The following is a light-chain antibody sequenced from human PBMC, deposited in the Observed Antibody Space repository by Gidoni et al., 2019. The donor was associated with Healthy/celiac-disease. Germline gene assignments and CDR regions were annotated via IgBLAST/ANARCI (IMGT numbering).Light chain of an antibody. CDR2: GAS. J-gene: IGKJ2*01. V-gene: IGKV3-20*01. Sequence: DIVLTQSPGTLSLSPGERATLSCRASRSFSSSYLALSQQKPGQAPRLLIYGASSRATGIPDRFSGSGSGTDFTLTISRLEPEDFAVYYCQQYGSSPPYTFGQGTKLGIK. CDR1: RSFSSSY. CDR3: QQYGSSPPYT.